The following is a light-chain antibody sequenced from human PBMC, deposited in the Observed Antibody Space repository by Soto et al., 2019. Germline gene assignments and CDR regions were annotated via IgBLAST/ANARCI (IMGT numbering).Light chain of an antibody. V-gene: IGKV3-11*01. CDR2: EAS. J-gene: IGKJ1*01. Sequence: EIVLTQSPATLSSSAGERATLSVRASQTVGVRLAWYQHKPGQAPRLIIYEASNRAAGIPARFSGSGSGTDFTLTIISLEPEDFALYYCHQRQRWPRTFGQGTKVDIK. CDR1: QTVGVR. CDR3: HQRQRWPRT.